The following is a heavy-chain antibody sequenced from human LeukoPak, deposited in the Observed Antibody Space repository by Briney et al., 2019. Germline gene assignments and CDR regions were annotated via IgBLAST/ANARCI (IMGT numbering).Heavy chain of an antibody. Sequence: PGGSLRLSCAASGFTFSSYNMNWLRQAPGKGLDWVSSISHGSGSIYYADSVKGRFAISRDNAKNSLYLQMNSLRAEDTAVYYCARDLQIVVGAAARGRGPFDPWGQGTLVTVSS. CDR3: ARDLQIVVGAAARGRGPFDP. D-gene: IGHD2-2*01. CDR1: GFTFSSYN. V-gene: IGHV3-21*01. CDR2: ISHGSGSI. J-gene: IGHJ5*02.